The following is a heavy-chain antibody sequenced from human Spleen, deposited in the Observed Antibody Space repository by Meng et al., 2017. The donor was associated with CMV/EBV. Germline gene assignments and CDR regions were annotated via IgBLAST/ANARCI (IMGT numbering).Heavy chain of an antibody. CDR3: ARGIVATRRGVFYFDY. J-gene: IGHJ4*02. CDR2: VYYSGST. D-gene: IGHD5-12*01. Sequence: SETLSLTCTLSGGSISSYFLSWIRQPPGKALEWIGYVYYSGSTNYNPSLESRVTTSVDTSKNKFSLKLSSVTAADTAVYYCARGIVATRRGVFYFDYWGQGTLVTVSS. CDR1: GGSISSYF. V-gene: IGHV4-59*01.